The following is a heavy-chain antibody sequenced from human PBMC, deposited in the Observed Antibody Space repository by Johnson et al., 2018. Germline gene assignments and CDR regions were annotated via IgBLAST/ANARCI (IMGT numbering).Heavy chain of an antibody. Sequence: EVQLVESGGGLVQXGRSLRLXCAASGFTFDDYAMHWVRQAPGKGLEWVSGSSWNSGSRGYADSVKGRFPISRDNAKTPLYLQMNSLRAEETALYYCAKGRIAARLDAFDIWGQGTMVTVSS. J-gene: IGHJ3*02. CDR3: AKGRIAARLDAFDI. CDR1: GFTFDDYA. D-gene: IGHD6-6*01. V-gene: IGHV3-9*01. CDR2: SSWNSGSR.